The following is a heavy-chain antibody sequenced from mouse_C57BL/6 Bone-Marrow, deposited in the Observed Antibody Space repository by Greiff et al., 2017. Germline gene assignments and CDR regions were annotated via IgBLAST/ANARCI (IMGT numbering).Heavy chain of an antibody. CDR3: ARVGGYDYDVGFAY. V-gene: IGHV1-42*01. Sequence: EVKLVESGPELVKPGASVKISCKASGYSFTGYYMNWVKQSPEKSLEWIGEINPSTGGTTYNQKFKAKATLTVDKSSSTAYMQLKSLTSEDSAVYYCARVGGYDYDVGFAYWGQGTLVTVSA. D-gene: IGHD2-4*01. CDR1: GYSFTGYY. J-gene: IGHJ3*01. CDR2: INPSTGGT.